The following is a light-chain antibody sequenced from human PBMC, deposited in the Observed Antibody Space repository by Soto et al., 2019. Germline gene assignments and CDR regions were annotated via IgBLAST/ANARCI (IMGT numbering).Light chain of an antibody. CDR2: GVS. J-gene: IGKJ4*01. V-gene: IGKV3-20*01. Sequence: EIVLTQSPGTLSLSPGERATLSCRASQSVRSDYFARYQQKPGQAPRVIIFGVSTRATGIPDRFSGSGSGTDFTLTISRLEPGDFALYYCQQYGNSPLTFGGGTKVDIK. CDR3: QQYGNSPLT. CDR1: QSVRSDY.